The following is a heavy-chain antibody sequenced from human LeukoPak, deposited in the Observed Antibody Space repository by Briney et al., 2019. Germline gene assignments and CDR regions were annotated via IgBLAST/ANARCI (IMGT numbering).Heavy chain of an antibody. CDR1: GGSISSYY. CDR3: ARDGYYGSGSYTPFFDY. J-gene: IGHJ4*02. CDR2: IYYSGST. V-gene: IGHV4-59*01. D-gene: IGHD3-10*01. Sequence: SETLFLTCTVSGGSISSYYWSWIRQPPGKGLEWIGYIYYSGSTNYNPSLKSRVTISVDTSKNQFSLKLSSVTAADTAVYYCARDGYYGSGSYTPFFDYWGQGTLVTVSS.